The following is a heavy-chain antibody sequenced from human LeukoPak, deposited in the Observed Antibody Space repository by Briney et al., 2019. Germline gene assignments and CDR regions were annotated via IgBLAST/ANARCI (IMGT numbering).Heavy chain of an antibody. D-gene: IGHD5-18*01. V-gene: IGHV4-34*01. J-gene: IGHJ6*03. Sequence: SETLSLTCAVYGGSFSGYYWYWIRQPPGKGLEWIGEINHSGTTNYNPSLKSRVTISVDTSKNQFSLKLSSVTAADTAVYYCARVIAEDTAMVLLYYYYYMDVWGKGTTVTVSS. CDR2: INHSGTT. CDR1: GGSFSGYY. CDR3: ARVIAEDTAMVLLYYYYYMDV.